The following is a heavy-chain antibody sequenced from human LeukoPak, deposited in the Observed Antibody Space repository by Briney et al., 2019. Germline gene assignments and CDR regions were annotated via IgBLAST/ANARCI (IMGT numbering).Heavy chain of an antibody. CDR3: AKVTGRVYTTVVWDI. J-gene: IGHJ3*02. D-gene: IGHD3-10*01. CDR2: INPNSGGT. CDR1: GYTFTGYY. Sequence: ASVKVSCTASGYTFTGYYMHWVRQAPGQGLEWMGWINPNSGGTNYAQKFQGRVTMTRDTSISTAYMEMSRLRYDDTAVYYCAKVTGRVYTTVVWDIWGQGTMVTVSS. V-gene: IGHV1-2*02.